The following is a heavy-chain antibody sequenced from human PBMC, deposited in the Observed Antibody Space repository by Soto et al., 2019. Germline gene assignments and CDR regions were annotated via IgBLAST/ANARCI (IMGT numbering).Heavy chain of an antibody. CDR2: ISYDGSNK. CDR3: ARDGDYYDSSGYYYYFDY. J-gene: IGHJ4*02. D-gene: IGHD3-22*01. V-gene: IGHV3-30-3*01. CDR1: AFTFSSYA. Sequence: PGGSLRLSCAASAFTFSSYAMHWVRQAPGKGLEWVAVISYDGSNKYYADSVKGRFTISRDNSKNTLYLQMNSLRAEDTAVYYCARDGDYYDSSGYYYYFDYWGQGTLVTVSS.